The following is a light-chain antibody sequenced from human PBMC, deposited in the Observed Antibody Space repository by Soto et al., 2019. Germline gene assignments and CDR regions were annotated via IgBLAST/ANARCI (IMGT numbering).Light chain of an antibody. CDR1: TGAVTSGNY. Sequence: QTVVTQEPSLTVSPGATVTLTCASSTGAVTSGNYPNWFQQRPGQAPRALIYSTTQKHSWTPARFSGSLLGGKAALTLSGVQPEDEADYFCLLYFGGTRVFGGGTKLTVL. J-gene: IGLJ3*02. V-gene: IGLV7-43*01. CDR2: STT. CDR3: LLYFGGTRV.